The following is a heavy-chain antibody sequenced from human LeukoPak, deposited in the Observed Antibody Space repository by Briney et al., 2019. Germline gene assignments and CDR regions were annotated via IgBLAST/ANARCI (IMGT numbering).Heavy chain of an antibody. CDR2: IYTSGST. CDR1: GGSISSYY. J-gene: IGHJ4*02. Sequence: SETLSLTCTVSGGSISSYYWSWIRQPAGKGLEWIGRIYTSGSTNYNPSLKSRVTMSVDTSKNQFSLKLSSVTAADTAVYYCARDSVAQQWLVGQYYFDYWGQGTLVTVSS. V-gene: IGHV4-4*07. D-gene: IGHD6-19*01. CDR3: ARDSVAQQWLVGQYYFDY.